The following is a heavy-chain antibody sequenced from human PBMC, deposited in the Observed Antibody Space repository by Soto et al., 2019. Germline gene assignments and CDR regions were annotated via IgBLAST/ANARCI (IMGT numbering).Heavy chain of an antibody. J-gene: IGHJ5*02. V-gene: IGHV1-69*01. CDR3: VREDDTTGSYSWFDP. CDR2: FVPVFGSA. D-gene: IGHD3-9*01. Sequence: QVQLVQSGAEVKKPGSSVRVSCKASGAAFNTITINWVRQAPGQGLEWRGGFVPVFGSATYAQKFQGRVAITADVSTSTFYMELSRLNSEDTALYYCVREDDTTGSYSWFDPWGQGTLVTVAS. CDR1: GAAFNTIT.